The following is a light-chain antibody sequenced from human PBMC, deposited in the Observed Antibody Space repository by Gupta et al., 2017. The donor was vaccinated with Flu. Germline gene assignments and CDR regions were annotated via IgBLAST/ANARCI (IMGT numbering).Light chain of an antibody. CDR3: QQHSNWPPLT. J-gene: IGKJ4*01. CDR2: DAS. Sequence: EIVFTQSPATLSLSPGERATLSCRASQSVSSYLDWYQQKPGQAPRLLIYDASNRATGIPARFSGSGYGKDLTLTISSREQEDFAVYYCQQHSNWPPLTFGGGTKVEIK. V-gene: IGKV3-11*01. CDR1: QSVSSY.